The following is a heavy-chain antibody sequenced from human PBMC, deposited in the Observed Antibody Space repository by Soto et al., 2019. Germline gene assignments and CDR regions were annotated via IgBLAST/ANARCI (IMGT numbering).Heavy chain of an antibody. J-gene: IGHJ5*02. CDR2: IFYSGST. Sequence: SETLSLTCTVSGGSISSGGYYWNWIRQHPGKGLEWIGYIFYSGSTYYNPSLRSRVTISVDTSNNQFSLKLSSVTAADTAVYYCARVVPGAEAWFGPWGQGTLVTVSS. V-gene: IGHV4-31*03. CDR3: ARVVPGAEAWFGP. CDR1: GGSISSGGYY. D-gene: IGHD2-2*01.